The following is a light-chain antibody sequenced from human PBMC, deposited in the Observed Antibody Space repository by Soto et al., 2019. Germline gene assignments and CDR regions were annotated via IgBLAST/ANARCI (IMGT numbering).Light chain of an antibody. Sequence: EIVLTQSPGNMSLSPGERATLSCRASQSVSSNLAWYQQKPGQAPRLLIYGASTRATGIPARFSGSGSGTEFTPTISSLQSEDFAVYYCQQYNNWPRTFGQGTKVDIK. V-gene: IGKV3-15*01. CDR3: QQYNNWPRT. J-gene: IGKJ1*01. CDR1: QSVSSN. CDR2: GAS.